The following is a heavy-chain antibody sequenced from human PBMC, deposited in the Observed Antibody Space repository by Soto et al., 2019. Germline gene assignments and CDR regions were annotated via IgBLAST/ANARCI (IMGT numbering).Heavy chain of an antibody. V-gene: IGHV4-39*01. J-gene: IGHJ4*02. D-gene: IGHD2-2*01. CDR1: GGSISSNIYH. Sequence: SETLSLTCTVSGGSISSNIYHWGWIRQPPGKGLEWIGRIYNSGRTYYNASLKSRVSISIDTSKNQFSLKLTSVTAADTAVYYCARHPVYATGWQIDYSGQGALVTVSS. CDR3: ARHPVYATGWQIDY. CDR2: IYNSGRT.